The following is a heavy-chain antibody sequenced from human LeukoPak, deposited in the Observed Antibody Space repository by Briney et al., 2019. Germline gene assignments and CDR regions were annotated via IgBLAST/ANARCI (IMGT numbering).Heavy chain of an antibody. D-gene: IGHD1-20*01. V-gene: IGHV3-74*01. CDR2: INSDGRTI. Sequence: PGGSLRLSCVASGFTFSSYWMHWVRQGPGKGLVWVSRINSDGRTITYADSVKGRFTISRDNAKNTLYLRMNSLRAEDTAVYYCARVTVSSSEVIFDYWGQGSLVTVSS. J-gene: IGHJ4*02. CDR1: GFTFSSYW. CDR3: ARVTVSSSEVIFDY.